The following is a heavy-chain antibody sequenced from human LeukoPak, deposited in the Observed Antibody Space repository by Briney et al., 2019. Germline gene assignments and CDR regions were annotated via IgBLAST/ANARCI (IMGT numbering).Heavy chain of an antibody. Sequence: GGSLRLSCAASGFTFSDYATSWVRQAPGKGLEWISGIKNSGDRTDYADSVKGRFTISRDNSKNTMYLQMKSLRAEDTAVYYCAKGRGSGSYFGIDPWGQGILVSVSS. J-gene: IGHJ5*02. CDR2: IKNSGDRT. V-gene: IGHV3-23*01. D-gene: IGHD3-10*01. CDR1: GFTFSDYA. CDR3: AKGRGSGSYFGIDP.